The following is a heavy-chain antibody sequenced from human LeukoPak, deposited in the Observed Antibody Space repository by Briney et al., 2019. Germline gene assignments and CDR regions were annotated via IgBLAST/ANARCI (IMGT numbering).Heavy chain of an antibody. V-gene: IGHV5-51*01. Sequence: GESLKISCKCSGYSFTSYWIGWVRQMPGEGLEVMGIIYPGDSDTRYSPSFQGQVTISADKSISTAYLQWSSLKASDTAMYYCARHSTYYYESSGYYFTHWGQGTLVTVSS. CDR3: ARHSTYYYESSGYYFTH. CDR1: GYSFTSYW. J-gene: IGHJ4*02. D-gene: IGHD3-22*01. CDR2: IYPGDSDT.